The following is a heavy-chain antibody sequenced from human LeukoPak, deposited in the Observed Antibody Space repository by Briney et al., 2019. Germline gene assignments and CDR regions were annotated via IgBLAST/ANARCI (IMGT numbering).Heavy chain of an antibody. V-gene: IGHV3-23*01. J-gene: IGHJ4*02. CDR3: AREVWSGSQEYFDY. Sequence: PGGSLRLSCTASDFTFSSYDMTWVRQAPGKGLEWVSSISHSGGSTYADSVKGRFTISRDNSKNTLYLQMNSLRAEDTAVYYCAREVWSGSQEYFDYWGQGTLVTVSS. CDR2: ISHSGGST. D-gene: IGHD1-26*01. CDR1: DFTFSSYD.